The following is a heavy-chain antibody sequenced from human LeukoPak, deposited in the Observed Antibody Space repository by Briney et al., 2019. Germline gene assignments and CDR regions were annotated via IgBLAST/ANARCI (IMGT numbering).Heavy chain of an antibody. J-gene: IGHJ4*02. CDR3: TKGSRGWEYGYHDY. D-gene: IGHD5-18*01. CDR1: GFTFSSYA. CDR2: ISYDGSNK. V-gene: IGHV3-30-3*01. Sequence: PGGSLRLSCAASGFTFSSYAMHWVRQAPGKGLEWVAVISYDGSNKYYADSVKGRFTISRDNSKNTLYLQMNSLRAEDTAIYYCTKGSRGWEYGYHDYWGQGTLVTVSS.